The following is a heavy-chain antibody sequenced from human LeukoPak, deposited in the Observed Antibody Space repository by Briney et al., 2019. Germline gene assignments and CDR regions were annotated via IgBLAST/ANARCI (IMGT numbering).Heavy chain of an antibody. V-gene: IGHV3-48*03. D-gene: IGHD4-11*01. CDR3: ARAQSFYYYGMDV. J-gene: IGHJ6*02. CDR1: GITFSSYE. Sequence: NPGGSLRLSCAASGITFSSYEMNWVRQAPGKGLEWVSYISSSGSTIYYADSVKGRFTISRDNAKNSLYLQMNSLRAEDTAVYYCARAQSFYYYGMDVWGQGTTVTVSS. CDR2: ISSSGSTI.